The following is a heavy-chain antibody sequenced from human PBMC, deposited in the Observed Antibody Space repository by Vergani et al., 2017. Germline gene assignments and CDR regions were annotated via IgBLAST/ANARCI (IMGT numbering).Heavy chain of an antibody. J-gene: IGHJ4*02. Sequence: EVQMVESGGGLVQPGRSLRLSCKASGFNFGGFAMHWVRQVPGKGPEWVSGISWNSDTIDYVDSVKGRFSISRDNAKSSLYLQMDSLRLEDTAFYYCAKGLGSSWFPFDHWGQGTLVTVSS. CDR3: AKGLGSSWFPFDH. D-gene: IGHD6-13*01. V-gene: IGHV3-9*01. CDR1: GFNFGGFA. CDR2: ISWNSDTI.